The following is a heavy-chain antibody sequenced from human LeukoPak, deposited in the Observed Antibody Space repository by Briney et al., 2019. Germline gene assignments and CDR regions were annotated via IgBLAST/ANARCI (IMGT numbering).Heavy chain of an antibody. CDR1: GFTVSSNY. CDR2: IYSGGST. D-gene: IGHD3-10*01. Sequence: GGSLRLSCAASGFTVSSNYMSWVRQALGKGLEWVSVIYSGGSTYYADSVKGRFTIPRDNSKNTLYLQMNSLRAEDTAVYYCANPQGDPRLDYWGQGTLVTVSS. V-gene: IGHV3-53*01. CDR3: ANPQGDPRLDY. J-gene: IGHJ4*02.